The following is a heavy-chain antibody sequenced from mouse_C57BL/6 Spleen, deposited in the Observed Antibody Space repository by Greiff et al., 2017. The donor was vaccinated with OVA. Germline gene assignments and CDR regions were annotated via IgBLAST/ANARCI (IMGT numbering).Heavy chain of an antibody. J-gene: IGHJ2*01. CDR3: TTLDTTVFYLDY. Sequence: EVQLQESGAELVRPGASVKLSCTASGFNIKDDYMHWVKQRPEQGLEWIGWIDPENGDTEYASKFQGKATITTDTSSNPAYLQLSSLTSEDTAVYYCTTLDTTVFYLDYWGQGTTLTVSS. CDR1: GFNIKDDY. V-gene: IGHV14-4*01. CDR2: IDPENGDT. D-gene: IGHD1-1*01.